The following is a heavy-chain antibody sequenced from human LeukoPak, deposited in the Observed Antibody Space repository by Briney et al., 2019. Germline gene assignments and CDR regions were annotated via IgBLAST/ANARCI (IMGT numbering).Heavy chain of an antibody. CDR2: FDPEDGER. J-gene: IGHJ3*02. CDR1: GYTLTDLS. V-gene: IGHV1-24*01. Sequence: ASVKVSCKVSGYTLTDLSMHWVRQAPGKGLEWMGGFDPEDGERIYAQKFQGRVTITTDESTSTAYMELSSLRSEDTAVYYCARVKADITIFGVVTKTHAFDIWGQGTMVTVSS. D-gene: IGHD3-3*01. CDR3: ARVKADITIFGVVTKTHAFDI.